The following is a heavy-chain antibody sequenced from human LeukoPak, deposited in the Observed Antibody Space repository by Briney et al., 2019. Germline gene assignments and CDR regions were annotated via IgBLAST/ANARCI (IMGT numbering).Heavy chain of an antibody. D-gene: IGHD3-9*01. CDR3: ARIPITIFRMVDDY. V-gene: IGHV3-53*01. CDR2: LYSGGTS. CDR1: GFSVSDNY. J-gene: IGHJ4*02. Sequence: PGGSLRLSCAASGFSVSDNYVSWVRQAPGKGLEWVSVLYSGGTSYYADSVKGRFTISRDNSKNTLYLQMNSLRVEDTAVYYCARIPITIFRMVDDYWGQGTLVTVSS.